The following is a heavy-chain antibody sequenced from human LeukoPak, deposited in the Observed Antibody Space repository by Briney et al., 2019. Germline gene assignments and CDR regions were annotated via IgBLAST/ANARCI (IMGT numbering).Heavy chain of an antibody. CDR3: AKTVRGVIGD. Sequence: GGSLRPSCAVSGFTVSSYAMSWVSQAPGEGLWWVSVISVSVGSTYYADSVKGRFTIARATSKNTLGVQMNRRRAEGTAVYYCAKTVRGVIGDWGQGNLVTVSS. J-gene: IGHJ4*02. CDR2: ISVSVGST. CDR1: GFTVSSYA. D-gene: IGHD3-10*01. V-gene: IGHV3-23*01.